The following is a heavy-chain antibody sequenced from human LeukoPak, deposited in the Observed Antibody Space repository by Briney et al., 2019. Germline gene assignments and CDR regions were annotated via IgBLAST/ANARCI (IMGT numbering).Heavy chain of an antibody. J-gene: IGHJ6*02. CDR1: GFTFSSYA. D-gene: IGHD3-10*01. Sequence: PGGSLRLSCAASGFTFSSYAMSWVRQAPGKGLEWVSAISGSGGSTYYADSVKGRFTISRDNSKNTLYLQMNSLRAEDTAVYYCAKTNEAKVWFGDPFGYYGMDVWGQGTTVTVSS. V-gene: IGHV3-23*01. CDR3: AKTNEAKVWFGDPFGYYGMDV. CDR2: ISGSGGST.